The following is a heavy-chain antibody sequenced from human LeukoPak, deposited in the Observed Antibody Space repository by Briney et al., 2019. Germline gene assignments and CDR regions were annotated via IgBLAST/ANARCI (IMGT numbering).Heavy chain of an antibody. Sequence: SETLSLTCTVSGGSISSYYWSWIRQPPGRGLEWIGYIYYSGSTNYNPSLKSRVTISVDTSKNQFSLKLSSVTAADTAVYYCARAGYSSSPRWDYWGQGTLVTVSS. D-gene: IGHD6-6*01. CDR1: GGSISSYY. CDR2: IYYSGST. J-gene: IGHJ4*02. CDR3: ARAGYSSSPRWDY. V-gene: IGHV4-59*01.